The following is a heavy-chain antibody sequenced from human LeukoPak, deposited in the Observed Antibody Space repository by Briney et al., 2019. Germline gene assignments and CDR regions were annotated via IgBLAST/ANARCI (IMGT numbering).Heavy chain of an antibody. CDR3: AKRGVVIRVILVGFHKEAYYFDS. J-gene: IGHJ4*02. Sequence: PGGSLRLSCAVSGITLSNYGMSWVRQAPEKGLEWVAGISGSGGGTNYADSVKGRFTISRDNSKNTLYLQMNSLRAEDTAVYFCAKRGVVIRVILVGFHKEAYYFDSWGQGALVTVSS. V-gene: IGHV3-23*01. CDR1: GITLSNYG. CDR2: ISGSGGGT. D-gene: IGHD3-22*01.